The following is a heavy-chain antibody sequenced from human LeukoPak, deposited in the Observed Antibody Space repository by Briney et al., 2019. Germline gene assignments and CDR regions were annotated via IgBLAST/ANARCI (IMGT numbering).Heavy chain of an antibody. CDR1: GFTFSSYD. J-gene: IGHJ6*02. D-gene: IGHD6-13*01. CDR2: IGTAGDT. Sequence: PGGSLRLSCAASGFTFSSYDMHWVRQATGKGLEWVSAIGTAGDTYYPGSVKGRFTISRENAKNSLYLQMNSLRAGDTAVYYCARQIAAAGAYYGMDVWGQGTTVTVSS. CDR3: ARQIAAAGAYYGMDV. V-gene: IGHV3-13*01.